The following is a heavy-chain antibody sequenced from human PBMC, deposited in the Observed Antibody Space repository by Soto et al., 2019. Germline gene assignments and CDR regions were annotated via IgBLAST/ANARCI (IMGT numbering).Heavy chain of an antibody. Sequence: QVQLVQSGAEVKKPGSSVKVSCKASGGTFSSYAITWVRQAPGQGLEWMGGIIPIFDTTNYAQKSQGRVNSEADVSTSTSSMGLSSLRSEDTAVYYCARYPPAAAGSTLGWFDPWGQGTLGTVSS. V-gene: IGHV1-69*01. D-gene: IGHD6-13*01. J-gene: IGHJ5*02. CDR1: GGTFSSYA. CDR2: IIPIFDTT. CDR3: ARYPPAAAGSTLGWFDP.